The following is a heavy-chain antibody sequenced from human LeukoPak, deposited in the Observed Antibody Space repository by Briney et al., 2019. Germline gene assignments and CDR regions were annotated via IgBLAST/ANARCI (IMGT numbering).Heavy chain of an antibody. Sequence: PGGSLRLSCAASGFTFSSHAMSWVRQAPGKGLEWVSAISGSGGSTYYADSVKGRFTISRDNSKNTLYLQMNSLRAEDTAVYYCAKSPYYYDSSGNDYWGQGTLVTVSS. CDR2: ISGSGGST. V-gene: IGHV3-23*01. CDR3: AKSPYYYDSSGNDY. J-gene: IGHJ4*02. D-gene: IGHD3-22*01. CDR1: GFTFSSHA.